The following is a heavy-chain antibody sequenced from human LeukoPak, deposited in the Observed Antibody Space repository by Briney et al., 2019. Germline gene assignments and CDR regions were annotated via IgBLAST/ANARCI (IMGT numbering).Heavy chain of an antibody. CDR3: AKDPSFASGWPRSFDY. V-gene: IGHV3-30*02. CDR2: IRYDGSNK. CDR1: GFTFSSYG. Sequence: GGSLRLSCAASGFTFSSYGMHWVRQAPGKGLEWVAFIRYDGSNKYYVDSVKGRSTISRDNSKNTLYVQMNSLRAEDTAVYYCAKDPSFASGWPRSFDYWGQGTLVTVSS. J-gene: IGHJ4*02. D-gene: IGHD2-15*01.